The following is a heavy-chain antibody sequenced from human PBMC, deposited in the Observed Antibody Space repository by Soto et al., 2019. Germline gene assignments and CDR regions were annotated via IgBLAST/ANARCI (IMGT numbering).Heavy chain of an antibody. V-gene: IGHV3-66*04. CDR1: GFIVSSNY. CDR2: IYTSGST. D-gene: IGHD3-10*01. J-gene: IGHJ6*03. CDR3: AGRVYGSGTYYYMDV. Sequence: PGGSLRLSCAASGFIVSSNYMSWVRQAPGKGLEWVSVIYTSGSTYYADSVKGRFTISRDNSKNTLYLQMNSLRAEDTAVYYCAGRVYGSGTYYYMDVWGKGTTVTVSS.